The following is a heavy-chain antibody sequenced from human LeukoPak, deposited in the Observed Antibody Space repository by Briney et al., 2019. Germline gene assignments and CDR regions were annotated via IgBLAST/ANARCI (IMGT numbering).Heavy chain of an antibody. V-gene: IGHV3-48*04. CDR2: ISSSSSTI. J-gene: IGHJ4*02. D-gene: IGHD3-22*01. Sequence: GGSLRLSCAASGFTFSSYSMNWVRQAPAKGLEGVSYISSSSSTIYYADSVKGRFTISRDNAKNSLYLQMNSLRAEDTAVYYCAREGLIVVADYWGQGTLVTVSS. CDR1: GFTFSSYS. CDR3: AREGLIVVADY.